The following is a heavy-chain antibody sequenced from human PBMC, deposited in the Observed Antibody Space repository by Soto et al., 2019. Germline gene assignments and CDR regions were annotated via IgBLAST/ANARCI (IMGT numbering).Heavy chain of an antibody. Sequence: GASVKVSCKASGYTFTSYGISWVRQAPGQGLEWMGWISAYNGNTNYAQKLQGRVTMTTDTSTSTAYMELRSLRSDDTAVYYCARSLANSYYDSSGYYGVGEFVDYWGQGTLVTVSS. J-gene: IGHJ4*02. V-gene: IGHV1-18*01. CDR3: ARSLANSYYDSSGYYGVGEFVDY. CDR1: GYTFTSYG. CDR2: ISAYNGNT. D-gene: IGHD3-22*01.